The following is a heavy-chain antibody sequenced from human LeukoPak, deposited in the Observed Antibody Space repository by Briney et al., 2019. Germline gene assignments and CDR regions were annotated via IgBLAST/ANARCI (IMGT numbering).Heavy chain of an antibody. CDR1: GGSFSGYY. V-gene: IGHV4-34*01. J-gene: IGHJ4*02. D-gene: IGHD3-22*01. CDR2: INHSGST. CDR3: ARDFSDSSGSYFDY. Sequence: SETLSLTCAVYGGSFSGYYWSWIRQPPGKGLEWIGEINHSGSTNYNPSLKSRVTISVDTSKNQFSLKLSSVTAADTAVYYCARDFSDSSGSYFDYWGQGTLVTVSS.